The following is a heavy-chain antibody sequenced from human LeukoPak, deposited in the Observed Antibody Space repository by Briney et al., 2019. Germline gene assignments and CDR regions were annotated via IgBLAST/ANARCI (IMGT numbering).Heavy chain of an antibody. J-gene: IGHJ4*02. CDR1: GGTFSSYA. Sequence: SSVTVSCKASGGTFSSYAISWVRQPPGQGLGWMGRIIPIFGIAHYAQKFPGRVTIPADKSTSTAYMELSSLRSEDTAVYYCARAPPRGDGYNLYWGQGTLVTVSS. CDR3: ARAPPRGDGYNLY. V-gene: IGHV1-69*04. D-gene: IGHD5-24*01. CDR2: IIPIFGIA.